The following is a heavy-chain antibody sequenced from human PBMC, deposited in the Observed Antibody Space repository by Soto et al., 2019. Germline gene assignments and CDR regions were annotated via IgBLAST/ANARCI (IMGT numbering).Heavy chain of an antibody. CDR1: GFTFSSYG. CDR2: ISYDGSNK. J-gene: IGHJ6*02. D-gene: IGHD3-10*01. V-gene: IGHV3-30*18. CDR3: AKAVEAPVGRDYYYYGMDV. Sequence: PGGSLRLSCAASGFTFSSYGMHWVRQAPGKGLEWVAVISYDGSNKYYADSVKGRFTISRDNSKNTLYLQMNSLRAEDTAVYYCAKAVEAPVGRDYYYYGMDVWGQGTTVTVSS.